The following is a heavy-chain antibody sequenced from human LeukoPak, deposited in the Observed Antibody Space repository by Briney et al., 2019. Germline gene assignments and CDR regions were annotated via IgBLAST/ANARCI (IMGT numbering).Heavy chain of an antibody. Sequence: GGSLRLSCAASGFTFSSYSMNWVRQAPGKGLEWVSYISSSSSTIYYADSVKGRFTISRDNSKNTLYLQMNSLRAEDTAVYYWGGGARRDAFDIWGQGTMVTVSS. V-gene: IGHV3-48*01. D-gene: IGHD3-16*01. CDR2: ISSSSSTI. CDR3: GGGARRDAFDI. CDR1: GFTFSSYS. J-gene: IGHJ3*02.